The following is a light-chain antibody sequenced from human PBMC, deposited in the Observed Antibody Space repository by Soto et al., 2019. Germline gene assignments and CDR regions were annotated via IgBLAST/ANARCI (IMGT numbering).Light chain of an antibody. CDR2: GAS. Sequence: EVVLTQSPGTLSLSPRERATLSCRASQSVSNNYLAWYQHKPGQAPRLLIYGASNRAPGIPNRFSGSGSGPDFTLTISRLEPEDFAVYYCQQYGASPRTFGQGTLVEIK. CDR1: QSVSNNY. V-gene: IGKV3-20*01. J-gene: IGKJ1*01. CDR3: QQYGASPRT.